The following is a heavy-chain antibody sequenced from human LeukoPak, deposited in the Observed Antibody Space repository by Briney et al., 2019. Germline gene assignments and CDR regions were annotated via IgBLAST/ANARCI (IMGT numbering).Heavy chain of an antibody. CDR2: INHSGST. CDR3: ARSLLEDYYYYMDV. V-gene: IGHV4-34*01. J-gene: IGHJ6*03. D-gene: IGHD2/OR15-2a*01. Sequence: SETLSLTCAVYGGSFSGYYWSWIRQPPGKGLEWIGEINHSGSTNYNPSLKSRVTISVDTSKNQFSLKLSSVTAADTAVYYCARSLLEDYYYYMDVWGKGTTVTVSS. CDR1: GGSFSGYY.